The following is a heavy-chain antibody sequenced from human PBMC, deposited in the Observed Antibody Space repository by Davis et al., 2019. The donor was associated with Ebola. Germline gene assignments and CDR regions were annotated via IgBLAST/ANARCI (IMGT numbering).Heavy chain of an antibody. Sequence: MPSETLSLTCTVSGGSISSSSYYWSWIRQPPGKGLEWIGSIYYSGSTYYNPSLKSRVTISVDTSKNQFSLKLSSVTAADTAVYYCARDQQLPPVHYYYGMDVWGKGTTVTVSS. CDR2: IYYSGST. D-gene: IGHD6-13*01. CDR3: ARDQQLPPVHYYYGMDV. CDR1: GGSISSSSYY. V-gene: IGHV4-39*02. J-gene: IGHJ6*04.